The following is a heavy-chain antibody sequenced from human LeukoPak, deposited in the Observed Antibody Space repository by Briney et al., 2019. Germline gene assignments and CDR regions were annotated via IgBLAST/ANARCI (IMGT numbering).Heavy chain of an antibody. D-gene: IGHD3-16*01. V-gene: IGHV3-66*01. CDR3: AGRGGGNYYGMDV. J-gene: IGHJ6*02. CDR2: IYSGGST. Sequence: GGSLRLSCAASGFTVSSNYMSWVRQAPEKGLEWVSLIYSGGSTYYADSVKGRFTISRDNSKNTLYLQMNSLRAEDTAVYYCAGRGGGNYYGMDVWGQGTTVTASS. CDR1: GFTVSSNY.